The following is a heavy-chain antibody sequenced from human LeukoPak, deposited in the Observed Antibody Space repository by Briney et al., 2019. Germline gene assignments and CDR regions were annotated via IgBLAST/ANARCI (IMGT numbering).Heavy chain of an antibody. CDR1: GDSISGYY. D-gene: IGHD1-26*01. CDR3: AKDLGELAPNDY. CDR2: IYSSETT. Sequence: SGTLSLTCTVSGDSISGYYWNWIRQPAGKGLEWIGRIYSSETTNYNPSLKSRVTMSVDTSQNQFSLRLWSVTAADTAVYYCAKDLGELAPNDYWGQGTLVTVSS. J-gene: IGHJ4*02. V-gene: IGHV4-4*07.